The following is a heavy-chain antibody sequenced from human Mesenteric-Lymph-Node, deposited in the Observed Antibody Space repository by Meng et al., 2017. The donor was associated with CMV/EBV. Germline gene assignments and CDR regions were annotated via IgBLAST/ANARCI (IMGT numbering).Heavy chain of an antibody. CDR3: AKDLRGYSNDY. D-gene: IGHD5-12*01. CDR1: GFTFSSYT. Sequence: GGSLRLSCAASGFTFSSYTMGWVRQAPGKGLERVSTISGSGSRTYYADSVKGRFIISRDNSKNTLDLQMNSLRAEDTAVYYCAKDLRGYSNDYWGQGTLVTVSS. V-gene: IGHV3-23*01. J-gene: IGHJ4*02. CDR2: ISGSGSRT.